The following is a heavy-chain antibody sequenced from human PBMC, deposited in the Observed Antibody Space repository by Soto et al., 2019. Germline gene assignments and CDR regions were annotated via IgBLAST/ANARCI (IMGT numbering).Heavy chain of an antibody. D-gene: IGHD3-22*01. V-gene: IGHV4-61*08. Sequence: PSETLSLTCTVSGGSISSGGYYWSWIRQHPGKGLEWIGYIYYSGSTNYNPSLKSRVTISVDTSKNQFSLKLSSVTAADTAVYYCARDQTWYYYDSSGPDLWWFDPWGQGTLVTVSS. J-gene: IGHJ5*02. CDR2: IYYSGST. CDR3: ARDQTWYYYDSSGPDLWWFDP. CDR1: GGSISSGGYY.